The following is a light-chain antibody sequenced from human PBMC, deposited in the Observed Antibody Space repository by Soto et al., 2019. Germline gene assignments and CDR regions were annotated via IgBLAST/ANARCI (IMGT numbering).Light chain of an antibody. CDR3: QEYNDWRPIT. CDR2: DVS. Sequence: DVQMTQSPSTLSASVGDRVTITCRASQSINNLLAWYQQKPGKAPKFLIYDVSTLESGVPSRFSGSGSGTEFTLTITSLQSEDFAVYYCQEYNDWRPITFGGGTKVDIK. V-gene: IGKV1-5*01. CDR1: QSINNL. J-gene: IGKJ4*01.